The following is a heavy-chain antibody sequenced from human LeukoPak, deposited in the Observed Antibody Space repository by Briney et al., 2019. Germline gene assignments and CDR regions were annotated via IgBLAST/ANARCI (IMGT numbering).Heavy chain of an antibody. Sequence: SETLSLTCTVSGGSISSYYWSWVRQPPGKGVEWGGYIYYSGSTNYNPSLKRRVTISVDPSKTQFPLNLSPVPAADTPVYYCARDSLWFDPWGQGTLVTVSS. J-gene: IGHJ5*02. CDR2: IYYSGST. CDR1: GGSISSYY. V-gene: IGHV4-59*01. CDR3: ARDSLWFDP.